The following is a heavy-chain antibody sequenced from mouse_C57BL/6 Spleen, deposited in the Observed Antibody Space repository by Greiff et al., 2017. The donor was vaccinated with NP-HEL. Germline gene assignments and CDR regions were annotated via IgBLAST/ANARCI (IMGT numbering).Heavy chain of an antibody. D-gene: IGHD2-12*01. CDR3: ARGIVHYYARDY. J-gene: IGHJ4*01. Sequence: QVQLQQPGAELVMPGASVKLSCKASGYTFTSYWMHWVKQRPGQGLEWIGEIDPSDSYTNYNQKFKGKSTLTVDKSSSTAYMQLSSLTSDDCALYYCARGIVHYYARDYWGQGTSVTVSS. V-gene: IGHV1-69*01. CDR1: GYTFTSYW. CDR2: IDPSDSYT.